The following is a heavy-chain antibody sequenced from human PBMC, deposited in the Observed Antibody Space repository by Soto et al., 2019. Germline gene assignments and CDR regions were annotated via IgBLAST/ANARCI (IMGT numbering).Heavy chain of an antibody. J-gene: IGHJ3*02. V-gene: IGHV1-69*04. D-gene: IGHD6-25*01. CDR2: IIPILGIA. CDR3: AREKAAGDDAFDI. CDR1: GVTYSSYT. Sequence: SVKVSCKASGVTYSSYTISWVRQAPGQGLEWMGRIIPILGIANYAQKFQGRVTITADKSTSTAYMELSSLRSEDTAVYYCAREKAAGDDAFDIWGQGTMVTVSS.